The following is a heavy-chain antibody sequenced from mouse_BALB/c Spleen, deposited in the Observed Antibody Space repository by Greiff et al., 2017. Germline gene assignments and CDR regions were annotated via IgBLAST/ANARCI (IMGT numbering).Heavy chain of an antibody. D-gene: IGHD2-1*01. CDR2: INPDSSTI. CDR3: ARPVYYGNYGWYFDV. CDR1: GFDFSRYW. Sequence: EVKLEESGGGLVQPGGSLKLSCAASGFDFSRYWMSWVRQAPGKGLEWIGEINPDSSTINYTPSLKDKFIISRDNAKNTRYLQMSKVRSEDTALYYCARPVYYGNYGWYFDVWGAGTTVTVSS. V-gene: IGHV4-1*02. J-gene: IGHJ1*01.